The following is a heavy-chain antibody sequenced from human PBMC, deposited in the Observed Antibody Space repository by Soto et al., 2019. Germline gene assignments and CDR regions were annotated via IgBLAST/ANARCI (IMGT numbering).Heavy chain of an antibody. D-gene: IGHD4-17*01. V-gene: IGHV1-69*06. Sequence: VASVKVSCKASGGTFSSYAISWVRQAPGQGLEWMGGIIPIFGTANYAQKFQGRVTITADKSTSTAYMELSSLRSEDTAVYYCASGVTKNAFDIWGQGTMVTVSS. CDR1: GGTFSSYA. CDR2: IIPIFGTA. J-gene: IGHJ3*02. CDR3: ASGVTKNAFDI.